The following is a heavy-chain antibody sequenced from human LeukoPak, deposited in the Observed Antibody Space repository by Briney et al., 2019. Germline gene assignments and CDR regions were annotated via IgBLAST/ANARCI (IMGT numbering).Heavy chain of an antibody. CDR3: AKAYCSSTSCYQGY. D-gene: IGHD2-2*01. Sequence: PGGSLRLSCAASGFTFSSYAMSWVRQAPGKGLEWVSAISGSGGSAYYADSVKGRFTISRDNSKNTLYLQMNRLRAEDTAVYYCAKAYCSSTSCYQGYWGQGTLVIVSS. J-gene: IGHJ4*02. CDR2: ISGSGGSA. CDR1: GFTFSSYA. V-gene: IGHV3-23*01.